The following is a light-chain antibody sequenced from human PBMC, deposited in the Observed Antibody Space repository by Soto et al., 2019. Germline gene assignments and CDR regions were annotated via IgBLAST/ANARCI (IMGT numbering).Light chain of an antibody. Sequence: VMTQSPATLSVSPGERATLSCWASETVATNLAWYQQKPGQAPRLLISGASTRATGIPARFSGSGSGTEFTLTISSLQSEDFAVYYCQQYNNWPPITFGQGTRLEI. J-gene: IGKJ5*01. CDR1: ETVATN. V-gene: IGKV3-15*01. CDR2: GAS. CDR3: QQYNNWPPIT.